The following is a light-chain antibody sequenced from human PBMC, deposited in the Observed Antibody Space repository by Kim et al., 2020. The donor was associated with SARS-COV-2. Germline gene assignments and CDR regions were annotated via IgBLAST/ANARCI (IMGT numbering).Light chain of an antibody. CDR2: GKN. CDR1: SLRTYY. J-gene: IGLJ2*01. Sequence: ALVQTGRITCQGVSLRTYYASWDQQKPGQAPVVVIYGKNNRLSGIPDRFSGSRSGNTASLTITGAQAEDEADYYCNSRDSSTNHLVFGGGTQLTVL. V-gene: IGLV3-19*01. CDR3: NSRDSSTNHLV.